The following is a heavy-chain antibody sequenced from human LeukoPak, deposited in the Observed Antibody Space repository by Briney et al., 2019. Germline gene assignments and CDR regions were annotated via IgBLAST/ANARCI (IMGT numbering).Heavy chain of an antibody. Sequence: GASVKVSCKASGGTFISYAIRWVRQAPGQGLEWMGGIIPIFGTANYPQKFQGRVTITADESTSTAYMELSSLRSEDTAVYYCARDHGGAGAGPGAFDIWGQGTMVTVSS. J-gene: IGHJ3*02. D-gene: IGHD6-19*01. V-gene: IGHV1-69*13. CDR3: ARDHGGAGAGPGAFDI. CDR2: IIPIFGTA. CDR1: GGTFISYA.